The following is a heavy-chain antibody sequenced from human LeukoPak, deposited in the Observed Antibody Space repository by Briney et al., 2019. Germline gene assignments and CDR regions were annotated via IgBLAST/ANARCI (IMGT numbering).Heavy chain of an antibody. J-gene: IGHJ4*02. CDR2: MYYSGSP. CDR1: GVSISSSSYY. CDR3: ARLLSISAAATDY. V-gene: IGHV4-39*01. Sequence: SEALSLTCTVSGVSISSSSYYWGWIRQPPGKGLEWIGSMYYSGSPYYNPSLKSRVTIAVDTSKNQFSLKLTSVIAADTAMYYCARLLSISAAATDYWGQGTLVTVSS. D-gene: IGHD6-13*01.